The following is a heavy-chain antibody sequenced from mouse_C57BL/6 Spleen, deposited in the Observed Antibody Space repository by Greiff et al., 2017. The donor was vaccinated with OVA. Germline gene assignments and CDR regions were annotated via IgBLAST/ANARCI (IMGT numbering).Heavy chain of an antibody. V-gene: IGHV5-17*01. Sequence: DVKLQESGGGLVKPGGSLKLSCAASGFTFSDYGMHWVRQAPEKGLEWVAYISSGSSTIYYADTVKGRFTISRDNAKNTLFLQMTSLRSEDTAMYYCASTTVVYYFDYWGQGTTLTVSS. CDR2: ISSGSSTI. J-gene: IGHJ2*01. CDR3: ASTTVVYYFDY. D-gene: IGHD1-1*01. CDR1: GFTFSDYG.